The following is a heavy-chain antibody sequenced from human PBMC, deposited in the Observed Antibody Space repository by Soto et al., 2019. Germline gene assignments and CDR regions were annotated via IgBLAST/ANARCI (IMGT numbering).Heavy chain of an antibody. CDR1: GFTFINYA. V-gene: IGHV3-23*01. CDR3: ARKVLGSTSRPDWWYFDL. J-gene: IGHJ2*01. D-gene: IGHD2-2*01. CDR2: ISGGGDRT. Sequence: EVQLLESGGGLVQPGGSLRLSCVGSGFTFINYAMNWVRQTPGKGLEWVSGISGGGDRTFDADSVKGRSTISRDNSKNTVNLQMNSLRADDTAVYYCARKVLGSTSRPDWWYFDLWGRGTLVTVSS.